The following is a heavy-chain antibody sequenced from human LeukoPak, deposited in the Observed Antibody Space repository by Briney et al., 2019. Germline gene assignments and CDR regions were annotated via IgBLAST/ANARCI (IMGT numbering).Heavy chain of an antibody. CDR2: IIPIFGTA. Sequence: ASVKVSCKASGGTFSSYAISWVRQAPGQGLEWMGGIIPIFGTANYAQKFQGRVTITADKSTSTAYMELSSLRSEDTAVYYCARDSSSWSQKHFDYWGQGTLVTVSS. D-gene: IGHD6-13*01. CDR1: GGTFSSYA. CDR3: ARDSSSWSQKHFDY. V-gene: IGHV1-69*06. J-gene: IGHJ4*02.